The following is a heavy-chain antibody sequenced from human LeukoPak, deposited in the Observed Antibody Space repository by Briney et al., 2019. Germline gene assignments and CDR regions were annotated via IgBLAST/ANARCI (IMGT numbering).Heavy chain of an antibody. V-gene: IGHV3-33*01. J-gene: IGHJ6*02. CDR1: GFTFSSYG. Sequence: GGSLRLSCAASGFTFSSYGMHWVRQAPGKGLEWVAVIWYDGGNKYYADSVKGRFTISRDNSKNTLYLQMNSLRAEDTAVYYCAREESIAVAGSYYYYGMDVWGQGTTVTVSS. CDR3: AREESIAVAGSYYYYGMDV. CDR2: IWYDGGNK. D-gene: IGHD6-19*01.